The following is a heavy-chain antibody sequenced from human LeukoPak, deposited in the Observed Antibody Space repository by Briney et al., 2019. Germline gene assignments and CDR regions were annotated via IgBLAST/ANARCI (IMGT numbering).Heavy chain of an antibody. Sequence: GGSLRLSCAASGFTFSSYWMHWVRQAPGKGLVWVSRINSDGSSTSYADSVKGRFTISRDNAKNTLYLQMNSLRAEDTAVCYCARVPRWSTTYYYYYYMDVWGKGTTVTVSS. D-gene: IGHD1-1*01. CDR3: ARVPRWSTTYYYYYYMDV. CDR2: INSDGSST. V-gene: IGHV3-74*01. CDR1: GFTFSSYW. J-gene: IGHJ6*03.